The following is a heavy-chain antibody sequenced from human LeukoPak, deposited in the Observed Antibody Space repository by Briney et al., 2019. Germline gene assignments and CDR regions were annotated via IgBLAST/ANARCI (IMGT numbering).Heavy chain of an antibody. CDR1: GFTFSGYW. V-gene: IGHV3-7*03. CDR3: ARDKGDYHTSGSPFVF. D-gene: IGHD3-22*01. J-gene: IGHJ4*02. CDR2: IKQDGSEK. Sequence: PGGSLRLSCAASGFTFSGYWMSWVRQVPRTGLEWVANIKQDGSEKYYVDSVKGRFTISRDNAKNSLYLQMNSLRAEDTAVYYCARDKGDYHTSGSPFVFGGQGTLVTVSS.